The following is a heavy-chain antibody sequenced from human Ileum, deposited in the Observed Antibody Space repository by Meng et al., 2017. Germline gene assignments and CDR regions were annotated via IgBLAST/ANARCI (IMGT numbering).Heavy chain of an antibody. J-gene: IGHJ5*02. CDR1: GGSISNGKW. V-gene: IGHV4-4*02. CDR3: ATYGSGFTPPLDP. CDR2: ISQSGTT. D-gene: IGHD3-10*01. Sequence: QVQLQEAGPGRGKPSGTRSLTCAVSGGSISNGKWWSWVRQPPGKGLEWIGEISQSGTTNYYPSLNSRVSISLDKANNHLSLTLTSVTAADTAVYYCATYGSGFTPPLDPWGQGILVTVSS.